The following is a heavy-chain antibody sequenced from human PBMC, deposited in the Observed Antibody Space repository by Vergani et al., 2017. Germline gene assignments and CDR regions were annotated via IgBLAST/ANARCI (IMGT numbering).Heavy chain of an antibody. V-gene: IGHV1-69*02. J-gene: IGHJ4*02. CDR2: IIPILGIA. CDR1: GGAFSSYT. CDR3: ATLVDYGDYVDY. Sequence: QVQLVQSGAEVKKPGSSVKVSCKASGGAFSSYTISWVRQAPGQGLEWMGRIIPILGIANYAQKFQGRVTITADKSTSTAYMELSSLRSEDTAVYYCATLVDYGDYVDYWGQGTLVTVSS. D-gene: IGHD4-17*01.